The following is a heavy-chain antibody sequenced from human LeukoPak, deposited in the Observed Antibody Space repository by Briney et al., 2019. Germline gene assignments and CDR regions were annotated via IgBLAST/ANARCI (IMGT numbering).Heavy chain of an antibody. CDR1: GFTSSNYA. Sequence: GRSLRLSCAASGFTSSNYAMHWVRQAPGKGLEWVAFISSDESDKYYADSVKGRFTISRDNSKNTLYLQMNSLRAEDTAVYYCARDPTSFGPTVTTDYWGQGTLVTVSS. J-gene: IGHJ4*02. V-gene: IGHV3-30-3*01. CDR2: ISSDESDK. CDR3: ARDPTSFGPTVTTDY. D-gene: IGHD4-17*01.